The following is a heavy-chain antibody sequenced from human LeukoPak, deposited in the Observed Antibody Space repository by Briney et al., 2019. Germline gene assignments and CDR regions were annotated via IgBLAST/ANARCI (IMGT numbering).Heavy chain of an antibody. V-gene: IGHV1-58*01. Sequence: ASVKVSCKASGFTFSRSVVQWVRQARGQGLEWMGWIVVGSGNTNYAEKFQRRVTITRDMSTSTAYMEVSSLRSEDTAVYYCAADPGYGGNYYYYTMDVWGKGTTVTVSS. D-gene: IGHD1-1*01. CDR3: AADPGYGGNYYYYTMDV. CDR2: IVVGSGNT. J-gene: IGHJ6*04. CDR1: GFTFSRSV.